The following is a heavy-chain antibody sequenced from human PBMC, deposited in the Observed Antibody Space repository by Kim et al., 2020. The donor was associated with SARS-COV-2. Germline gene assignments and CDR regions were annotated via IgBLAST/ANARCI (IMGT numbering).Heavy chain of an antibody. J-gene: IGHJ4*02. Sequence: GGSLRLSCAASGFTFSSYAMSWVRQAPGKGLEWVSAISGSGGSTYYADSVKGRFTISRDNSKNTLYLQMNSLRAEDTAVYYCAKVGKQYNWNYDWGPFDYWGQGTLVTVSS. CDR2: ISGSGGST. CDR1: GFTFSSYA. V-gene: IGHV3-23*01. CDR3: AKVGKQYNWNYDWGPFDY. D-gene: IGHD1-7*01.